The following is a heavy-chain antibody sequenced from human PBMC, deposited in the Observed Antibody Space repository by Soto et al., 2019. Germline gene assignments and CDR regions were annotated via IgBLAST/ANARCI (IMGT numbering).Heavy chain of an antibody. CDR2: ISWNSKNI. J-gene: IGHJ3*01. CDR1: GFAFDDYA. Sequence: EVQLLESGGGLVQPGRSLRVSCAASGFAFDDYAMHWVRQGPGQGLEWVSSISWNSKNIVYGDSVKGRFTISRDNAKNALYLQMDSLTAEVTALYYGVKDSVKFGTNDVFDVWGQGTLVTVSS. CDR3: VKDSVKFGTNDVFDV. V-gene: IGHV3-9*01. D-gene: IGHD3-16*01.